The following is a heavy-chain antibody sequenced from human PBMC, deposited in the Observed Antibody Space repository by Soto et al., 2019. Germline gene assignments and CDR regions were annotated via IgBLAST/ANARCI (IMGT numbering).Heavy chain of an antibody. J-gene: IGHJ4*02. V-gene: IGHV3-23*01. Sequence: GGSLRLSCAASGFTFSSYAMSWVRQAPGKGLEWVSAISVSGGSTYYADSVRGRFTISRDNSKNTLYLQMNSLRAEDTAVYYCAKSRTGYTYSCPEDWGQGTLVTVSS. CDR1: GFTFSSYA. D-gene: IGHD2-2*02. CDR3: AKSRTGYTYSCPED. CDR2: ISVSGGST.